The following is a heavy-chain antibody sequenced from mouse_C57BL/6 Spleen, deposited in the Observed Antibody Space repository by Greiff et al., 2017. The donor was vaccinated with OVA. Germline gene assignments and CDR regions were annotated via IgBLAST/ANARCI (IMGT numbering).Heavy chain of an antibody. V-gene: IGHV5-4*01. Sequence: EVHLVESGGGLVKPGGSLKLSCAASGFTFSSYAMSWVRQTPEKRLEWVATISDGGSYTYYPDNVKGRFTISRDNAKNNLYLQMSHLKSEDTAMYYCARVGTTVAWYFDVWGTGTTVTVSS. CDR1: GFTFSSYA. D-gene: IGHD1-1*01. J-gene: IGHJ1*03. CDR2: ISDGGSYT. CDR3: ARVGTTVAWYFDV.